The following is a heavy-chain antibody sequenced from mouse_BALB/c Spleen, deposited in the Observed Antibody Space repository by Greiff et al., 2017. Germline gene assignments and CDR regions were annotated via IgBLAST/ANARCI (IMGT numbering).Heavy chain of an antibody. CDR2: INPYNGAT. J-gene: IGHJ1*01. D-gene: IGHD4-1*01. V-gene: IGHV1-31*01. Sequence: VQLQQSGPELVKPGASVKISCKASGYSFTGYYMHWVKQSHVKSLEWIGRINPYNGATSYNQNFKDKASLTVDKSSSTAYMELHSLTSEDSAVYYCARARSGGWYCDVWGAGTTVTVSS. CDR1: GYSFTGYY. CDR3: ARARSGGWYCDV.